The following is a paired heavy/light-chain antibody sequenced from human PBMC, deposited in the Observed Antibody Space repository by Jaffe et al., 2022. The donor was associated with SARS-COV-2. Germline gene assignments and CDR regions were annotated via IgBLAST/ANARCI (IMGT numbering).Heavy chain of an antibody. D-gene: IGHD3-10*01. Sequence: EVQLVESGGGLVQPGRSLRLSCTASGFTFDDYAMHWVRQPPGKGLEWVSAISWNSRIIGYGDSVKGRFTISRDNAKNSLYLQMNSLKPEDTALYYCAKDYQPFGESTSFDYWGQGALVTVSS. J-gene: IGHJ4*02. CDR2: ISWNSRII. V-gene: IGHV3-9*01. CDR3: AKDYQPFGESTSFDY. CDR1: GFTFDDYA.
Light chain of an antibody. CDR3: SSYAGSGTPWV. V-gene: IGLV2-14*01. Sequence: QSALTQPASVSGSPGQSITISCTGTSSDVGGYNYVSWYQQHPGKAPKLIIYDVNNRPSGISNHFSGSKSGNTASLTISGLQAEDEGDYYCSSYAGSGTPWVFGTGTRVTVL. CDR1: SSDVGGYNY. J-gene: IGLJ1*01. CDR2: DVN.